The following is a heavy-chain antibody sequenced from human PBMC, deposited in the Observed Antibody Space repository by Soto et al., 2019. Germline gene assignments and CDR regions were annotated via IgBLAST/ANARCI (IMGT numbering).Heavy chain of an antibody. D-gene: IGHD6-13*01. Sequence: SETLSLTCTVSGGSISSYYWSWIRQPPGKGLEWIGYIYYSGSTNYNPSLKSRVTISVDTSKNQFSLKLSSVTAADTAVYYCARELYSSSWYAWGAFAIWGQGTMVPVSS. V-gene: IGHV4-59*01. CDR1: GGSISSYY. CDR3: ARELYSSSWYAWGAFAI. CDR2: IYYSGST. J-gene: IGHJ3*02.